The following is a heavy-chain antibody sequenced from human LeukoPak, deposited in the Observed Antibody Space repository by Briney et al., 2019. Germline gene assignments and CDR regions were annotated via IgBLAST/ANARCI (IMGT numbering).Heavy chain of an antibody. CDR3: ARTYTIFGVVTKDYFDY. CDR2: ISAYNGNT. CDR1: GYTFTSYG. J-gene: IGHJ4*02. Sequence: ASVKVSCKASGYTFTSYGISWVRQAPGQGLEWMGWISAYNGNTNYAQKLQGRVTMTTDTSTSTAYMELRSLRSDDTAVYYCARTYTIFGVVTKDYFDYWGQGTLVTVSS. V-gene: IGHV1-18*01. D-gene: IGHD3-3*01.